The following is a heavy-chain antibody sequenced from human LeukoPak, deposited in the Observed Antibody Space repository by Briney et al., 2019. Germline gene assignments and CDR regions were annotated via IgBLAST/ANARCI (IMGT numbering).Heavy chain of an antibody. Sequence: SETLSLTCAVSGGSISSSNWWSWVRQPPGKGLEWIGEIYHSGSTNYNPSLKSRVTISVDTSKNQFSLKLSSVTAADTAVYYCAREGYSSSWPPHWGQGTLVTVPS. CDR3: AREGYSSSWPPH. CDR2: IYHSGST. J-gene: IGHJ4*02. V-gene: IGHV4-4*02. D-gene: IGHD6-13*01. CDR1: GGSISSSNW.